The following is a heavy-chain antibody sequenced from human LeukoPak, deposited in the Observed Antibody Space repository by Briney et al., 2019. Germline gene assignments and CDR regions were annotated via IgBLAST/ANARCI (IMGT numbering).Heavy chain of an antibody. Sequence: ASVKVSCKASGYTFTGYYIHWVRQAPGQGLECMGWINPNSGGTNYAQKFQDRVTMTRDTSISTAYMELRRLTSDDTAVYYCARGGYFDWLEGDYWGQGTLVTVSS. CDR2: INPNSGGT. D-gene: IGHD3-9*01. V-gene: IGHV1-2*02. CDR3: ARGGYFDWLEGDY. J-gene: IGHJ4*02. CDR1: GYTFTGYY.